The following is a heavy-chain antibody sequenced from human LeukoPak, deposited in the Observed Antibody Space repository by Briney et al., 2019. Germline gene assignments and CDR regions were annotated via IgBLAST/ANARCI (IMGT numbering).Heavy chain of an antibody. CDR3: ARSFSYGYFGFDY. D-gene: IGHD5-18*01. CDR2: IIPIFGTA. J-gene: IGHJ4*02. CDR1: GGTFTSYA. Sequence: GASVKVSCKASGGTFTSYAISWVRQAPGQGLEWMGRIIPIFGTANYAQKFQGRVTITTDESTSTAYMELSSLRSEDTAVYYCARSFSYGYFGFDYWGQGTLVTVPS. V-gene: IGHV1-69*05.